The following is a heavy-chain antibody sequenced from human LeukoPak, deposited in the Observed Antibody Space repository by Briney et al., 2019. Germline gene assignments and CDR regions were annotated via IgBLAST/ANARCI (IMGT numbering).Heavy chain of an antibody. CDR2: ISYDGSNK. CDR1: GFTFSSYS. V-gene: IGHV3-30*18. J-gene: IGHJ6*02. CDR3: AKDGGVGRGVYYYYYGMDV. Sequence: GGSLRLSCAASGFTFSSYSMNWVRQAPGKGLEWVAVISYDGSNKYYADSVKGRFTISRDNSKNTLYLQMNSLRAEDTAVYYCAKDGGVGRGVYYYYYGMDVWGQGTTVTVSS. D-gene: IGHD1-26*01.